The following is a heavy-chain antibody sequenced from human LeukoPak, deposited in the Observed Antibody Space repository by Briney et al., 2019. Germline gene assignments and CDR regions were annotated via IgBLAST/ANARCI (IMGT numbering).Heavy chain of an antibody. J-gene: IGHJ5*02. Sequence: SVKVSCKASGGTFSSYAISWVRQAPGQGLEWMGRIIPILGIANHAQKFQGRVTITADKSTSTAYMELSSLRSEDTAVYYCARDLSVVPAAMAHGWFDPWGQGTLVTVSS. V-gene: IGHV1-69*04. CDR2: IIPILGIA. CDR1: GGTFSSYA. D-gene: IGHD2-2*01. CDR3: ARDLSVVPAAMAHGWFDP.